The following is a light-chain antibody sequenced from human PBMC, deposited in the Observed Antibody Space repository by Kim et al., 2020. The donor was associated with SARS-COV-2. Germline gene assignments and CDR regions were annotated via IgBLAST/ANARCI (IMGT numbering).Light chain of an antibody. J-gene: IGKJ2*01. V-gene: IGKV4-1*01. CDR3: HQDYDFLYS. CDR1: RHVFDSHGKRNY. CDR2: WTS. Sequence: RATVICKSIRHVFDSHGKRNYVIWYHTNPGHPPKLLIYWTSTRQFGVPDRFSGRGSGPDFALTISSLQAEDVAVYYSHQDYDFLYSFRQGTLL.